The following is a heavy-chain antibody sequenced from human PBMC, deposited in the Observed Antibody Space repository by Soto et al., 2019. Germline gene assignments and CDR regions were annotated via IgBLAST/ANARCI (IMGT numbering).Heavy chain of an antibody. J-gene: IGHJ5*02. D-gene: IGHD6-19*01. CDR2: ITIGATEK. V-gene: IGHV3-30*04. Sequence: PGVSLRLSCAASGFTFSSYAMHWVRQAPGKGLEWVSVITIGATEKYYADSVKGRFTISRDNSKNALFLQMNSLRVDDTAIYYCAKDAVPGNGKYDWFDPWGQGTLVTVSS. CDR3: AKDAVPGNGKYDWFDP. CDR1: GFTFSSYA.